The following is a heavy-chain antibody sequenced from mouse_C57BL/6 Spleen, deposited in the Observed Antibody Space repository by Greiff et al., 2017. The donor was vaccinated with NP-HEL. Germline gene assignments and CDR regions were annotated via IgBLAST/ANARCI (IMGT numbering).Heavy chain of an antibody. J-gene: IGHJ3*01. CDR3: ARYGYYGSSPAWFAY. D-gene: IGHD1-1*01. CDR2: IYPGSGST. V-gene: IGHV1-55*01. Sequence: QVHVKQPGAELVKPGASVKMSCKASGYTFTSYWITWVKQRPGQGLEWIGDIYPGSGSTNYNEKFKSKATLTVDTSSSTAYMQLSSLTSEDSAVYYCARYGYYGSSPAWFAYWGQGTLVTVSA. CDR1: GYTFTSYW.